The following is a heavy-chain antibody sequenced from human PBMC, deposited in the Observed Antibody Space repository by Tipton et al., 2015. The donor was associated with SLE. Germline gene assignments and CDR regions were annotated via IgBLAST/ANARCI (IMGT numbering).Heavy chain of an antibody. CDR3: TGSSLFEFDY. V-gene: IGHV4-34*01. Sequence: TLSLTCAVYGGSFSGYYWSWIRQPPGKGLEWIGEINHSGSTNYNPSLKSRVTISIDTSKNEFSLKLSSVTAADTAVYYCTGSSLFEFDYWGQGTLLTVSS. D-gene: IGHD6-6*01. CDR2: INHSGST. CDR1: GGSFSGYY. J-gene: IGHJ4*02.